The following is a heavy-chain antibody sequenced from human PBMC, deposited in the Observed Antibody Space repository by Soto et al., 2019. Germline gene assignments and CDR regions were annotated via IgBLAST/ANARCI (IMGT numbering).Heavy chain of an antibody. CDR1: GGTLRRYA. J-gene: IGHJ6*02. CDR3: SFSLNDGAAYYYYGMDV. D-gene: IGHD1-1*01. CDR2: IISTFGTA. V-gene: IGHV1-69*01. Sequence: QVQLVQSGGEVKKPGSSVKVSCTASGGTLRRYAISWVRQAPGQGLEWVGGIISTFGTATYPQKFQGRVTINADESTNRVCLELSSQRSEDTAVSYCSFSLNDGAAYYYYGMDVWGQGTTVTVSS.